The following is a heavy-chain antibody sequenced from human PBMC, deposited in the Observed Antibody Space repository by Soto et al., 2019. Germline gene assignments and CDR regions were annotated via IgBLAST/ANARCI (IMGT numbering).Heavy chain of an antibody. CDR3: ARDLRSSRAAAGPEPYYYYSGMDV. D-gene: IGHD6-13*01. J-gene: IGHJ6*02. Sequence: LRLSCAASGFTFSSYGMHWVRQAPGKGLEWVSAITGSGGSTYCADSVKGRFTISVDKSKNQFSLKLSSVTAADTAVYYCARDLRSSRAAAGPEPYYYYSGMDVWGQGTTVTVSS. V-gene: IGHV3-23*01. CDR1: GFTFSSYG. CDR2: ITGSGGST.